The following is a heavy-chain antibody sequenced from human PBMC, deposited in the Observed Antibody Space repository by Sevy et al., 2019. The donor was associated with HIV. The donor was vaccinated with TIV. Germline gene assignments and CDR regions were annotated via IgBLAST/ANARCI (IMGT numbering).Heavy chain of an antibody. V-gene: IGHV3-33*01. CDR1: GFTPSTYG. Sequence: GGSLRLSCAASGFTPSTYGMHWVRQAPGTGLEWVAVIGYDGSNKYYADSVKGRFTISRDNSKNTLFLQMDSLRAEDTAVYYCARDPRMYGDYLLAYFDYWGQRTLVTVSS. CDR3: ARDPRMYGDYLLAYFDY. CDR2: IGYDGSNK. J-gene: IGHJ4*02. D-gene: IGHD2-8*01.